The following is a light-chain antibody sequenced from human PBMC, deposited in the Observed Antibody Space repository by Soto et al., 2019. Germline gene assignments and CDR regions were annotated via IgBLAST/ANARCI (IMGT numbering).Light chain of an antibody. CDR1: QRIVTS. J-gene: IGKJ1*01. CDR2: AAT. Sequence: DIQMTQSPSSLSASVGDRVTITCRASQRIVTSLNWYQRKPGKAPSLLIYAATFLQRGVSSRFSGSGFGTDFTLTISSLEPEDFATYYCQQTDTIPWTFGKGTKVDIK. CDR3: QQTDTIPWT. V-gene: IGKV1-39*01.